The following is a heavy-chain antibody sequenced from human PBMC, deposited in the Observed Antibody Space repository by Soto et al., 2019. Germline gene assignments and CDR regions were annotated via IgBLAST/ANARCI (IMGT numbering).Heavy chain of an antibody. CDR2: SIHIFDTT. D-gene: IGHD2-15*01. J-gene: IGHJ5*02. CDR3: ARDVVVGVLDPTRGVACFDP. Sequence: QVQLVQSGAEVKKPGSSVRVSCKASGGTFSNYSINWVRQAPGQGLEWMGGSIHIFDTTRFAQKFQGRDTITADEYTSAAYIPLSSLRSEDTAVYYGARDVVVGVLDPTRGVACFDPRGQGTLVTDSS. CDR1: GGTFSNYS. V-gene: IGHV1-69*01.